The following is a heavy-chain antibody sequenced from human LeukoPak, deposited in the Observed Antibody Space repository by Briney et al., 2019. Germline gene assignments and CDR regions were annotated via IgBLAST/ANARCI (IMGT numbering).Heavy chain of an antibody. V-gene: IGHV3-30*02. J-gene: IGHJ4*02. Sequence: PEGSLRLSCAASGFTFSGSSMHWVRQAPGKGLEWVAFIRSDGSNQYYADSVKGRFTISRDTSKNTLYLQMNSLRAEDTALYFCVRSRADFDYWGQGTLVTVSS. CDR3: VRSRADFDY. CDR2: IRSDGSNQ. CDR1: GFTFSGSS.